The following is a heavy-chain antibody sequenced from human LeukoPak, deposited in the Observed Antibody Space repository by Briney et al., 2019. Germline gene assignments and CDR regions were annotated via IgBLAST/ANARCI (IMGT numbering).Heavy chain of an antibody. CDR2: IYTSGST. V-gene: IGHV4-61*09. D-gene: IGHD6-13*01. CDR1: GGSISSGSYY. J-gene: IGHJ5*02. Sequence: PSETLSLTCTVSGGSISSGSYYWSWIRQPAGKGLEWIGHIYTSGSTNYNPSLKSRVTISVDTSKNQFSLKLSSVTAADTAVYYCARGYSSSWYLNWFDPWGQGTLVTVSS. CDR3: ARGYSSSWYLNWFDP.